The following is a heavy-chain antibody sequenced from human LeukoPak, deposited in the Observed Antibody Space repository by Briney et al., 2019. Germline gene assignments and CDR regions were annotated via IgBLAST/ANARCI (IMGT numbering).Heavy chain of an antibody. Sequence: ASVKVSCKASGYTFTGYYMHWVRQAPGQGLEWMGWINPNSGGTNYAQKFQGWVTMTRDTSISTAYMELSRLRSDDTAVYYCAREARGVTTLSDYWGQGTLVTVSS. CDR3: AREARGVTTLSDY. V-gene: IGHV1-2*04. J-gene: IGHJ4*02. D-gene: IGHD4-17*01. CDR1: GYTFTGYY. CDR2: INPNSGGT.